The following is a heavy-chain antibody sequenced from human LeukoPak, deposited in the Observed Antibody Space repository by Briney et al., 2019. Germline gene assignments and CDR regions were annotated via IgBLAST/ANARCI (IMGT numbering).Heavy chain of an antibody. CDR1: GGSMSGHY. D-gene: IGHD3-16*01. V-gene: IGHV4-59*11. CDR2: IYYSGTT. Sequence: SETLSLTCTVSGGSMSGHYWRWVRQPPGKGLEWIGYIYYSGTTNYSPSLKSRATISLDTSKNQFSLKLTSVTAADTAVYYCARGVCASDNWGQGALVTVSS. CDR3: ARGVCASDN. J-gene: IGHJ4*02.